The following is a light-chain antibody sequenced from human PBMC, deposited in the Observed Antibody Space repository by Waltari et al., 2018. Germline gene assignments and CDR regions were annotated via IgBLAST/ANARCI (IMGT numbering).Light chain of an antibody. J-gene: IGKJ2*01. V-gene: IGKV3-15*01. Sequence: EIVMTQSPANLSVSPGERATLSCRASRSISSDLAWYQQKPGQAPRLLIYGASTRATGIPARFSGSGSGTEFTLTISSLQSEDFAVYYCQQYNNWPPYTFGQGTKLEIK. CDR3: QQYNNWPPYT. CDR1: RSISSD. CDR2: GAS.